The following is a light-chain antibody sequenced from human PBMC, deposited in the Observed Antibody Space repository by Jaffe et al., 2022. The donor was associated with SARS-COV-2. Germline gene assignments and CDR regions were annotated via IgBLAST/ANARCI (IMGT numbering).Light chain of an antibody. CDR1: QSLLQSNGNNY. J-gene: IGKJ1*01. CDR3: MQGGQTPWT. Sequence: DMVMTQSPLSLPVTPGEPASISCRSSQSLLQSNGNNYLDWYLQKPGQSPQLLIYLGSNRASGVPDRFSGSGSGTDFTLKISRVEAEDVGVYYCMQGGQTPWTFGQGTKVEIK. V-gene: IGKV2-28*01. CDR2: LGS.